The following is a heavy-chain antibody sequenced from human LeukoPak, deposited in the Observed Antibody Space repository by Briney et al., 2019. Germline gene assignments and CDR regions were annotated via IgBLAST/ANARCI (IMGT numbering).Heavy chain of an antibody. Sequence: PGGSLRLSCAASGFTFSSYAMHWVRQAPGKGLEYVSAISSNGGSTYYANSVKGRFTISRDNSKNTLYLQMGSLRAEDMAVYYCARDRIRHCSSTSCYGGFGYWGQGTLVTVSS. CDR1: GFTFSSYA. D-gene: IGHD2-2*01. CDR2: ISSNGGST. CDR3: ARDRIRHCSSTSCYGGFGY. J-gene: IGHJ4*02. V-gene: IGHV3-64*01.